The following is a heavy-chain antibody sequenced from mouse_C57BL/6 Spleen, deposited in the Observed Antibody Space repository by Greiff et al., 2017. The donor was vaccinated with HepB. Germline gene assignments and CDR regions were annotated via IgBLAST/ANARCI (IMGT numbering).Heavy chain of an antibody. Sequence: VQLQQSGAELMKPGASVKLSCKATGYTFTGYWIEWVKQRPGHGLEWIGEILPGSGSTNYNEKFKGKATFTADTSSNTAYMQLSSLTTEDSAIYYCSSPPRYGSSIYYFDYWGQGTTLTVSS. V-gene: IGHV1-9*01. CDR3: SSPPRYGSSIYYFDY. J-gene: IGHJ2*01. CDR1: GYTFTGYW. D-gene: IGHD1-1*01. CDR2: ILPGSGST.